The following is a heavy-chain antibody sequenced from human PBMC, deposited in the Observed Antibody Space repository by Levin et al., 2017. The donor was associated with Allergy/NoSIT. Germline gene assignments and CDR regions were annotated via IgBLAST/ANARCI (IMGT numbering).Heavy chain of an antibody. V-gene: IGHV3-53*01. J-gene: IGHJ4*02. Sequence: GESLKISCAASGFTVSSHYMSWVRQAPGKGLEWVSVIYNDGTTYYADSVKGRFTISRDNSKNTLYLQMNSLRAEDTAVYYCANHTSAEDYWGQGTLVTVSS. CDR1: GFTVSSHY. CDR2: IYNDGTT. CDR3: ANHTSAEDY. D-gene: IGHD2-15*01.